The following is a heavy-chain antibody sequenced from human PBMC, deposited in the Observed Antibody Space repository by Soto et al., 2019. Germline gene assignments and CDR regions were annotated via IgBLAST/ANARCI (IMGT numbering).Heavy chain of an antibody. Sequence: SETLSLTCTVSGGSISSYYWSWIRQPPGKGLEWIGYIYYSGSTNYNPSLKSRVTISVDTSRNQFSLKLSSVTAADTAVYYCPRSYYDSSGYYCNLDYWGQGTLVTVSS. J-gene: IGHJ4*02. V-gene: IGHV4-59*01. CDR3: PRSYYDSSGYYCNLDY. CDR2: IYYSGST. CDR1: GGSISSYY. D-gene: IGHD3-22*01.